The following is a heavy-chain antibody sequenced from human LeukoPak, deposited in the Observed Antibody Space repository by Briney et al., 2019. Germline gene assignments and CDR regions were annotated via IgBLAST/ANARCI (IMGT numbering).Heavy chain of an antibody. J-gene: IGHJ3*02. CDR1: GFTFSSYA. CDR3: ARPRRRGGDSPGLYAFDI. D-gene: IGHD3-16*01. Sequence: PGRSLRLSCAASGFTFSSYAMHWVRQAPGKGLEWVAVISYDGSNKYYADSVKGRFTISRDNSKNTLYLQMNSLRAEDTAVYYCARPRRRGGDSPGLYAFDIWGQGTMVTVSS. CDR2: ISYDGSNK. V-gene: IGHV3-30-3*01.